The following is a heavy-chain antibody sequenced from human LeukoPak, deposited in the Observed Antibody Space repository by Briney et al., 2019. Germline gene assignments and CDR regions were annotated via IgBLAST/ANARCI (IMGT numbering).Heavy chain of an antibody. Sequence: SETLSLTCTVSGGSISSYYWSWIRQPPGEGLEWIGYIYYSGSTNYNPSLKSRVTISVDTSKNQFSLKLSSVTAADTAVYYCARDRGGRGREGVLYYFDYWGQGTLVTVSS. CDR3: ARDRGGRGREGVLYYFDY. J-gene: IGHJ4*02. CDR2: IYYSGST. CDR1: GGSISSYY. V-gene: IGHV4-59*01. D-gene: IGHD3-16*01.